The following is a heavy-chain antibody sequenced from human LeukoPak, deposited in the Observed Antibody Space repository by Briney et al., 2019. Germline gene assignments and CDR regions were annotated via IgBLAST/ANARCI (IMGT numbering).Heavy chain of an antibody. V-gene: IGHV3-30*18. J-gene: IGHJ1*01. CDR1: GFTFSIYG. Sequence: GGSLRLSCAASGFTFSIYGMHWVRQAPGKGLEWVAVISYDGSNKYYADSVKGRFTISRDNSKNTLYLQMNSLRAEDTAVYYCAKDQQDWGQGTLVTVSS. CDR3: AKDQQD. CDR2: ISYDGSNK.